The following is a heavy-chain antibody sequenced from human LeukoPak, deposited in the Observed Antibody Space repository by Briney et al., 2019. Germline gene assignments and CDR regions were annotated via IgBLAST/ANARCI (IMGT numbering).Heavy chain of an antibody. Sequence: SETLSLTCSVSGVSISSSSYYWGWIRQPPGKGLEWIGSIYYSGSTYYNPSLKSRVTISVDTSKNQFSLKLSSVTAADTAVYYCARYSSGSGWFDPWGQGTLVTVSS. V-gene: IGHV4-39*01. CDR3: ARYSSGSGWFDP. D-gene: IGHD6-19*01. J-gene: IGHJ5*02. CDR1: GVSISSSSYY. CDR2: IYYSGST.